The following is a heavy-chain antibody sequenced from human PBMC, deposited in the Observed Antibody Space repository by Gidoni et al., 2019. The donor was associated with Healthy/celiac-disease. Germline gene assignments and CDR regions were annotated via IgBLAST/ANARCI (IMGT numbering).Heavy chain of an antibody. D-gene: IGHD6-19*01. CDR1: GFTFSSYS. J-gene: IGHJ6*02. CDR2: ISSSSSYI. V-gene: IGHV3-21*01. CDR3: ARVAGTRHYYYYYGMDV. Sequence: EVQLVESGGGLVKPGGSLRLSCAASGFTFSSYSMNWVRQAPGKGLEWVSSISSSSSYIYYADSVKGRFTISRDNAKNSLYLQMNSLRAEDTAVYYCARVAGTRHYYYYYGMDVWGQGTTVTVSS.